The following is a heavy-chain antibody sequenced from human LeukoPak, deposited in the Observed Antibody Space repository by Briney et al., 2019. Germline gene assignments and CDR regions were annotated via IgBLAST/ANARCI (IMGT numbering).Heavy chain of an antibody. V-gene: IGHV3-74*01. CDR3: ARENNWKADY. CDR1: GFTFSSYW. D-gene: IGHD1-20*01. CDR2: INSDGRST. J-gene: IGHJ4*02. Sequence: GGSLRLSCAGSGFTFSSYWMHWVRQAPGKGLVWVSRINSDGRSTTYADSVKGRFTISRDNAKNTLYLQMNSLRAEDTAVYYCARENNWKADYWGQGTLVTVSS.